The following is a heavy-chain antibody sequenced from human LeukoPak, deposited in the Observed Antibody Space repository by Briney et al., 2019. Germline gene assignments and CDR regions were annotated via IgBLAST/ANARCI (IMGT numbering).Heavy chain of an antibody. CDR3: ARAGRNWFDP. CDR2: IYYSGST. J-gene: IGHJ5*02. CDR1: GYSISSGYY. Sequence: SETLSLTCTVSGYSISSGYYWGWIRQPPGKGLEWIGYIYYSGSTNYNPSLESRVTISVDTSKNQFSLKLSSVTAADTAVYYCARAGRNWFDPWGQGTLVTVSS. V-gene: IGHV4-61*01. D-gene: IGHD2-15*01.